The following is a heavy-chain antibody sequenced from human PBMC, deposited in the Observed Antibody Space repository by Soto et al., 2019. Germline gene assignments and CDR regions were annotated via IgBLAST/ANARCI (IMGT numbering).Heavy chain of an antibody. Sequence: GGSLRLSCTASGFTFGDYAMSWFRQAPGKGLEWVGFIRSKAYGGTTEYAASVKGRFTISRDDSKSIAYLQMNSLKTEDTAVYYCTRRDYYDSSGYYYPAGYYYYGMDVWGQGTTVTVSS. J-gene: IGHJ6*02. CDR3: TRRDYYDSSGYYYPAGYYYYGMDV. D-gene: IGHD3-22*01. CDR2: IRSKAYGGTT. CDR1: GFTFGDYA. V-gene: IGHV3-49*03.